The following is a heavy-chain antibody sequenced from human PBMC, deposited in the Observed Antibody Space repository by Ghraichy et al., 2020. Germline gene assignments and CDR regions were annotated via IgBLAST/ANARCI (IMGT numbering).Heavy chain of an antibody. CDR2: INDDGKER. D-gene: IGHD3-10*01. CDR3: AWGPKRGALDY. CDR1: GFTFGKSW. J-gene: IGHJ4*02. Sequence: GGSLRLSCKASGFTFGKSWMSWVRQSPERGLECVANINDDGKERYYVDSLRGRFTISRDNDKNPLFLQITRLGVDDTAVYYCAWGPKRGALDYWGQGTLVTVSA. V-gene: IGHV3-7*03.